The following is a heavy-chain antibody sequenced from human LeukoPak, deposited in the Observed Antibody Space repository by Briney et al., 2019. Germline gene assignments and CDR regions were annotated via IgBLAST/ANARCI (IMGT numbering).Heavy chain of an antibody. CDR1: GFTFDDYG. Sequence: GGSLRLSCAASGFTFDDYGMSWVRQAPGKGLEWVSYISSSGSTIYYADSVKGRFTISRDNAKNSLYLQMNSLRAEDTAVYYCARGSPWGSAFDIWGQGTMVTVSS. J-gene: IGHJ3*02. CDR3: ARGSPWGSAFDI. D-gene: IGHD7-27*01. V-gene: IGHV3-11*04. CDR2: ISSSGSTI.